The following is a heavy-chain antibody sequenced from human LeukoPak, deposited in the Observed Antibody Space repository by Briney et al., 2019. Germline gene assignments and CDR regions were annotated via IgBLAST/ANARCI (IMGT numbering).Heavy chain of an antibody. CDR2: ISAYSGNT. V-gene: IGHV1-18*01. Sequence: ASVNVSCKASGYTFTSYGISWVRQAPGQGLEWMGWISAYSGNTNYAQKLQGRVTMTTDTSTSTAYMELRNLRSDDTAVSYCARAQSSGWDFGYWGQGTLLTVSS. D-gene: IGHD6-19*01. CDR1: GYTFTSYG. CDR3: ARAQSSGWDFGY. J-gene: IGHJ4*02.